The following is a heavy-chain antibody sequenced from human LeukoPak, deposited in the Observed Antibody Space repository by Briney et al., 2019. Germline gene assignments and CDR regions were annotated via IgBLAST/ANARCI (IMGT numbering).Heavy chain of an antibody. CDR3: ARYSSSWYFDY. CDR2: INHSGST. CDR1: GGSFSGYY. Sequence: SETLSLTCAVYGGSFSGYYWSWIRQPPGKGLEWIGEINHSGSTNYNPSLKSRVTISVDTSKNQFSLKLSSVTAADTSVYYCARYSSSWYFDYWGQGTLVTVSS. D-gene: IGHD6-13*01. V-gene: IGHV4-34*01. J-gene: IGHJ4*02.